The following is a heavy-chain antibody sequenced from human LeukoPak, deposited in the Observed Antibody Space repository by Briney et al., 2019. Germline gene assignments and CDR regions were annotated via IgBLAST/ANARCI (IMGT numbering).Heavy chain of an antibody. CDR3: ARGVGGYGTTFSY. Sequence: GGSLRLSCAASGFTFSSYAMTWVRQAPGKGLEWVAVISYDGSNKYYADSVKGRFTISRDNSKNTLYLQMNSLRAEDTAVYYCARGVGGYGTTFSYWGQGTLVTVSS. CDR1: GFTFSSYA. D-gene: IGHD6-25*01. V-gene: IGHV3-30*04. J-gene: IGHJ4*02. CDR2: ISYDGSNK.